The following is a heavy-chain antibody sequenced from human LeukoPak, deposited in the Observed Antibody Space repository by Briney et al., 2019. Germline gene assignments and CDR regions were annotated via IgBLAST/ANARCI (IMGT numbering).Heavy chain of an antibody. D-gene: IGHD3-22*01. J-gene: IGHJ4*02. CDR2: VRFDGSDK. CDR3: AKDSTMIVVAYFDY. Sequence: GGSLRLSCAASGFTFRSHDMHWVRQAPGKGLEWVTFVRFDGSDKKYADSVKGRFTISRDNSKNTLYLQMNSLRAEDTAVYYCAKDSTMIVVAYFDYWGQGTLVTVSS. V-gene: IGHV3-30*02. CDR1: GFTFRSHD.